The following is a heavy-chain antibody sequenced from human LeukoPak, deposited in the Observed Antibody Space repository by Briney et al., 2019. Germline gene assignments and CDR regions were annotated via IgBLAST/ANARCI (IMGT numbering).Heavy chain of an antibody. CDR2: INPNGGGT. V-gene: IGHV1-2*06. D-gene: IGHD3-10*01. CDR1: GYTFTGYY. J-gene: IGHJ5*02. CDR3: ARSYGSGSPNWFDP. Sequence: ASVKVPCKASGYTFTGYYMHWVRQAPGQGLEWMGRINPNGGGTNYAQKFQGRVTMTRDTSISTAYMELSRLRSDDTAVYYCARSYGSGSPNWFDPWGQGTLVTVSS.